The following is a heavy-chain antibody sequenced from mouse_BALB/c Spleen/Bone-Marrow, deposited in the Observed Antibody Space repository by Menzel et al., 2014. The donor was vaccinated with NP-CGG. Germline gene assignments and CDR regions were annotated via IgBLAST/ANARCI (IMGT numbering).Heavy chain of an antibody. CDR3: ARGIYYDSTWFAY. Sequence: VHLVESGPELVRPGVSVKISCKGSGYTFTDYAMHWVKQSHAKSLEWIGVISTYSGNTNYNQKFKGKATMTVDKSSSTAYMELARLTSEDSAIYYCARGIYYDSTWFAYWGQGTLVTVSA. J-gene: IGHJ3*01. CDR2: ISTYSGNT. CDR1: GYTFTDYA. V-gene: IGHV1-67*01. D-gene: IGHD2-4*01.